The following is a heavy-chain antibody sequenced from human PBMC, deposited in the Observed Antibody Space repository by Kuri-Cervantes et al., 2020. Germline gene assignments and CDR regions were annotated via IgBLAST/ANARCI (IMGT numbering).Heavy chain of an antibody. V-gene: IGHV4/OR15-8*01. J-gene: IGHJ4*02. CDR2: ISQSGST. CDR1: GDSISRNNW. D-gene: IGHD2-15*01. CDR3: ARAGGGCRGGACYSGIDY. Sequence: ESLKISCVVSGDSISRNNWWSWVRQPPGKGLEWIGEISQSGSTNYNPSLKSRVTISIDKSENQFSLKLSSVTAADTAIYYCARAGGGCRGGACYSGIDYWGQGTLVTVSS.